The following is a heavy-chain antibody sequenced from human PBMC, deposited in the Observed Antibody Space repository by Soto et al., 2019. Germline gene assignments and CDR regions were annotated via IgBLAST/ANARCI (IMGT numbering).Heavy chain of an antibody. V-gene: IGHV3-74*01. Sequence: PGGSLRLSCAASGFTFNNYWMLWVRQAPGEGLVCVSAINTDGGDTRYTDLVKGRFTISRDNAKNTLYLQMNSLRAEDAAVYYCAKGHGSGRAYWGLGTLVTVSS. J-gene: IGHJ4*02. CDR2: INTDGGDT. CDR3: AKGHGSGRAY. CDR1: GFTFNNYW. D-gene: IGHD3-10*01.